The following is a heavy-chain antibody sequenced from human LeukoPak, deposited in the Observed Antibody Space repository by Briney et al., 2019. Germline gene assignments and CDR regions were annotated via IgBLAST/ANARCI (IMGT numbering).Heavy chain of an antibody. V-gene: IGHV5-51*01. CDR3: ARHFLNNPGAFDI. CDR2: IYPGDSDT. D-gene: IGHD2/OR15-2a*01. CDR1: GYTFTNYW. Sequence: GESLKISCKGSGYTFTNYWIGWVRQMSGKGLEWMGIIYPGDSDTRYSPSFQGQVTISADKSISTAYLQWSSLKASDTAMYYCARHFLNNPGAFDIWGQGTMVTVSS. J-gene: IGHJ3*02.